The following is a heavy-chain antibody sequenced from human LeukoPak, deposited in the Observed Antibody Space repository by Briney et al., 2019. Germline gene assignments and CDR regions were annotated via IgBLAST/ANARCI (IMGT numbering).Heavy chain of an antibody. V-gene: IGHV1-2*06. Sequence: SEKVSCKASGYTFTGYYMHWVRQAPGQGLEWMGRINPNSGGTNYAQKFQGRVTMTRDTSISTAYMELSRLRSDDTAVYYCARDIDSSSWTDYWGKGTLVTVSS. CDR2: INPNSGGT. J-gene: IGHJ4*02. CDR3: ARDIDSSSWTDY. D-gene: IGHD6-13*01. CDR1: GYTFTGYY.